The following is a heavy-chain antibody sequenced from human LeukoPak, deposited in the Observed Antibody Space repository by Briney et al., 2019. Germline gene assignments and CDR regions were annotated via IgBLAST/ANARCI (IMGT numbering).Heavy chain of an antibody. CDR1: GFPFSSYA. V-gene: IGHV3-64*04. CDR3: ARANWAGIEAPATDY. CDR2: ISDSGGST. D-gene: IGHD2-15*01. Sequence: GGSLRLSCSASGFPFSSYAMHWVRQAPGKGLEYVSAISDSGGSTYYADSVKGRFTISRDNSKNTLYLQMNSLRAEDTAVYFCARANWAGIEAPATDYWGQGTLVTVSS. J-gene: IGHJ4*02.